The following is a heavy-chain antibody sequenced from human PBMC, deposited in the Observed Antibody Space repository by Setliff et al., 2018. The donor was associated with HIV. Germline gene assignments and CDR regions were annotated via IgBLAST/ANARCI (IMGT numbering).Heavy chain of an antibody. J-gene: IGHJ3*02. D-gene: IGHD3-16*02. CDR2: MYSSGNS. Sequence: SETLSLTCGVSGDSVSGYYWIWIRQSPGKGLEWIGYMYSSGNSNYNPSLKSRVTMSVDTSNNQISLYLSSVTAADTAVYYCATADFPPPSYIWESYRSGAFDIWGQGTMVTVSS. V-gene: IGHV4-59*02. CDR1: GDSVSGYY. CDR3: ATADFPPPSYIWESYRSGAFDI.